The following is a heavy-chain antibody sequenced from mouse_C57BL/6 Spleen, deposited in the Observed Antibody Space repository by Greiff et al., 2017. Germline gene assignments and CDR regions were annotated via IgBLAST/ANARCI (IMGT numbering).Heavy chain of an antibody. V-gene: IGHV1-82*01. D-gene: IGHD1-1*01. CDR1: GYAFSSSW. Sequence: QVQLQQSGPELVKPGASVKISCKASGYAFSSSWMNWVKQRPGKGLEWIGRIYPGDGDTNYNGKFKGKATLTADKSSSTAYMQLSSLTSEDSAVYFCAGVVRDWFAYWGQGTLVTVSA. J-gene: IGHJ3*01. CDR3: AGVVRDWFAY. CDR2: IYPGDGDT.